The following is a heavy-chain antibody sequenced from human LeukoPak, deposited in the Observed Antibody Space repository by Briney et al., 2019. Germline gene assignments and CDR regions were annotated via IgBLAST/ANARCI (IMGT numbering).Heavy chain of an antibody. J-gene: IGHJ4*02. D-gene: IGHD5-18*01. CDR3: AIGYSYGFDY. CDR1: GVSISSSNSY. V-gene: IGHV4-39*07. CDR2: IYYSGNT. Sequence: SETLSLTCTVSGVSISSSNSYWGWIRQPPGKGLEWIGSIYYSGNTYYNASLKSQVSIPIDTSKNQFSLRLTSVTAADTAVYYCAIGYSYGFDYWGQGTLVTVSS.